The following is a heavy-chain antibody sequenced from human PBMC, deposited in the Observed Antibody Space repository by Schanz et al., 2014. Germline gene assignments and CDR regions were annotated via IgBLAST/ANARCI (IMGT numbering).Heavy chain of an antibody. Sequence: EVKLLESGGTLVRPGGSLRLSCAASGFTFSTHAMSWVRQAPGKGLEWVSAISGSGGSTYYADSVKGRFTISRDNFKGALYLQMSSLRAEDTAVYYCAKSLESCPGGRCSRGYFDYWGQGTLVTVSS. V-gene: IGHV3-23*01. CDR2: ISGSGGST. CDR1: GFTFSTHA. CDR3: AKSLESCPGGRCSRGYFDY. J-gene: IGHJ4*02. D-gene: IGHD2-8*02.